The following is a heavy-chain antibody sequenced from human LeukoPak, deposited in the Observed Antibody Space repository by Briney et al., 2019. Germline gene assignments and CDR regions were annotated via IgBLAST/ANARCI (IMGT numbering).Heavy chain of an antibody. CDR2: IIPIFGTA. D-gene: IGHD3-22*01. J-gene: IGHJ4*02. V-gene: IGHV1-69*05. Sequence: SVKVSCKASGYTFTGYYMHWVRQAPGQGLEWMGGIIPIFGTANYAQKFQGRVTITTDESTSTAYMELSSLRSEDTAVYYCARSNNDSSGYYFWGQGTLVTVSS. CDR1: GYTFTGYY. CDR3: ARSNNDSSGYYF.